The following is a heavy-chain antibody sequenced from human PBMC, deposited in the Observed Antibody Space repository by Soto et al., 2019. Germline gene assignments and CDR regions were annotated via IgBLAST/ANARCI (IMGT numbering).Heavy chain of an antibody. CDR3: TSSTSPDAY. Sequence: PAETLSLTCTVSGGSVSSGSYYWSWIRQPPGKGLEWISYINSGSTSVFYADSVRGRFTISRDNAKNSLYLQMNSLRAEDTAVYYCTSSTSPDAYWGQGTLVTVSS. D-gene: IGHD2-2*01. CDR2: INSGSTSV. J-gene: IGHJ4*02. V-gene: IGHV3-11*04. CDR1: GGSVSSGSYY.